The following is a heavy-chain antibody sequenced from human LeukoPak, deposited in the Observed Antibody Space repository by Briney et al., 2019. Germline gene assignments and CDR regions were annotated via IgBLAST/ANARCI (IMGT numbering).Heavy chain of an antibody. D-gene: IGHD3-16*02. V-gene: IGHV4-38-2*01. CDR1: GYSISSGYY. J-gene: IGHJ4*02. Sequence: SETLSLTCAVSGYSISSGYYWGWIRQPPGKGLEWIGSIYHSGSTYYNPSLKSRVTISVDTSKNQFSLKLSSVTAADTAVYYCARVVTFGGVIVNYDYWGQGTLVTVSS. CDR3: ARVVTFGGVIVNYDY. CDR2: IYHSGST.